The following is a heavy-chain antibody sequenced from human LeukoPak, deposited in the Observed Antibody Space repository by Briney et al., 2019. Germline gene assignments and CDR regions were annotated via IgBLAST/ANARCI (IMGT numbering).Heavy chain of an antibody. Sequence: GSLRLSCAASGFTFSSYEMNWVRQPPGKGLEWIGEINHSGSTNYNPSLKSRVTISVDTSKNQFSLKLSSVTAADTAVYYCARVFPGYSSSRYYFDYWGQGTLVTVSS. D-gene: IGHD6-13*01. CDR1: GFTFSSYE. CDR2: INHSGST. V-gene: IGHV4-34*01. J-gene: IGHJ4*02. CDR3: ARVFPGYSSSRYYFDY.